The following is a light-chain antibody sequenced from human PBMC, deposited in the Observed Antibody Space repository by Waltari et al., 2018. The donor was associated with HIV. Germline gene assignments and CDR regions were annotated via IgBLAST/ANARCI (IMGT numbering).Light chain of an antibody. CDR2: KAS. Sequence: DIQMTQSPSTLSASVGDRVTINCRASHSISTWLAWYQQKPGKVPNVLIYKASTLKIGVPSRFSGSGSGTNFTLTISSLQPDDFATYYCQQYNIYSRTFGQGTKVDIK. V-gene: IGKV1-5*03. CDR1: HSISTW. CDR3: QQYNIYSRT. J-gene: IGKJ1*01.